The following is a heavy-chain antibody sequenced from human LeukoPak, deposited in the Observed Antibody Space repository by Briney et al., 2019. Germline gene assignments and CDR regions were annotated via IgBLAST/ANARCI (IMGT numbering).Heavy chain of an antibody. CDR3: ARDGTDPTAAGGAFDI. CDR1: GFTFSSYS. V-gene: IGHV3-21*01. CDR2: ISSSSSYI. Sequence: GGSMRLSCAASGFTFSSYSMNWVRQAPGKGLEWVSSISSSSSYIYYADSVKGRFTISRDNAKNSLYLQMNSLRAEDTAVYYCARDGTDPTAAGGAFDIWGQGTMVTVSS. D-gene: IGHD1-7*01. J-gene: IGHJ3*02.